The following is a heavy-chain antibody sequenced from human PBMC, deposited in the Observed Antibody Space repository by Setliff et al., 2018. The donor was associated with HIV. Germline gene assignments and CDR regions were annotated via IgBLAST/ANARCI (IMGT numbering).Heavy chain of an antibody. Sequence: GGSLRLSCAASGFSFSSYWMTWVRQAPGKGLEWVANIKKDGSEKYYVDSVKGRFTISRDNAKNSLYLQMNSLTADDTAVYYCARDAAALPAINYYYYYIDFWGKGTTVTVSS. CDR1: GFSFSSYW. CDR2: IKKDGSEK. CDR3: ARDAAALPAINYYYYYIDF. J-gene: IGHJ6*03. V-gene: IGHV3-7*03. D-gene: IGHD5-18*01.